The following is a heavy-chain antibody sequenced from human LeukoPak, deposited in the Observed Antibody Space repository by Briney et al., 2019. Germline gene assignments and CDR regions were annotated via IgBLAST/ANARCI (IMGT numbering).Heavy chain of an antibody. V-gene: IGHV1-2*02. CDR1: GYTFTGYY. CDR2: INPNSGGT. Sequence: ASVKVSCKASGYTFTGYYMHWVRQAPGQGLEWMGWINPNSGGTNYAQKFQGRVTMTRDTSISTAYMELSRLRSDDTAVYYCASTPFTKGFWSGYYTRWGQGTLVTVSS. CDR3: ASTPFTKGFWSGYYTR. D-gene: IGHD3-3*01. J-gene: IGHJ4*02.